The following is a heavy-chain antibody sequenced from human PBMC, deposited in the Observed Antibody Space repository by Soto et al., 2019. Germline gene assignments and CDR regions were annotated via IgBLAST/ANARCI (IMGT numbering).Heavy chain of an antibody. CDR2: INPSGGST. CDR3: ASVGLRCSGGSCSVAWPFDY. CDR1: GYTFTSYY. J-gene: IGHJ4*02. V-gene: IGHV1-46*01. D-gene: IGHD2-15*01. Sequence: ASVKVSCKASGYTFTSYYMHWVRQAPGQGLEWMGIINPSGGSTSYAQKFQGRVTMTRDTSTSTVYMELSSLRSEDTAVYYCASVGLRCSGGSCSVAWPFDYWGQGTLVTLSS.